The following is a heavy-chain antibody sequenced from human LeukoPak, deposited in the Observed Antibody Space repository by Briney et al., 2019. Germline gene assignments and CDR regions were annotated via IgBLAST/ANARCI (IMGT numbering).Heavy chain of an antibody. Sequence: ASVKVSCKASGFTFTGYYFHWVRQAPGQGLEWMGWINPNSGGTNYAQKLQGRVTMTTDTSTSTAYMELRSLRSDDTAVYYCAREVYCSSTSCYHWYFDLWGRGTLVTVSS. V-gene: IGHV1-2*02. CDR3: AREVYCSSTSCYHWYFDL. J-gene: IGHJ2*01. CDR1: GFTFTGYY. D-gene: IGHD2-2*01. CDR2: INPNSGGT.